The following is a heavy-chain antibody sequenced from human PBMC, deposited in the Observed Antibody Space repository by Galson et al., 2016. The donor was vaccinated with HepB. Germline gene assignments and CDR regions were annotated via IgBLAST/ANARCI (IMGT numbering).Heavy chain of an antibody. CDR2: IYFSGST. J-gene: IGHJ4*02. D-gene: IGHD3-16*01. CDR3: ARVRVGFHY. V-gene: IGHV4-39*01. Sequence: ETLSLTCNVSGGSISNTSSYWGWIRQPPGKGLEWIGSIYFSGSTYYNPSLKSRLTITVDRSKNQFSLRLTSVTAADTAVYYCARVRVGFHYWGQGTLVTVSS. CDR1: GGSISNTSSY.